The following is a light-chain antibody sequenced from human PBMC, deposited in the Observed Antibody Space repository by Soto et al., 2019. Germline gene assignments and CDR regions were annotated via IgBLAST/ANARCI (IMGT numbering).Light chain of an antibody. J-gene: IGKJ1*01. V-gene: IGKV1-5*03. Sequence: DIQMTQSPSTLSASVGDRVTITCRASQGVSSWLDWYQQKPGKAPKLLIYKASSLERGVPSRFSGSGSGTEFTLTISSLQPDDFATYYCQQYNVYSWTFGQGTKVVI. CDR2: KAS. CDR1: QGVSSW. CDR3: QQYNVYSWT.